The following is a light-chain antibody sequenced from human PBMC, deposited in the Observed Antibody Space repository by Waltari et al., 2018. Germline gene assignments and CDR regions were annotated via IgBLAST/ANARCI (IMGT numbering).Light chain of an antibody. CDR3: QQRGTWPLT. Sequence: EIVLTQSPATLSLSRGEVGTLSCRASQGVSSNLAWYQQKPGQAPRLLIYDASNRATGVPARFSGSGSGTDFTLTISSLEPEDFAVYYCQQRGTWPLTFGGGTKVEIK. CDR2: DAS. CDR1: QGVSSN. V-gene: IGKV3-11*01. J-gene: IGKJ4*01.